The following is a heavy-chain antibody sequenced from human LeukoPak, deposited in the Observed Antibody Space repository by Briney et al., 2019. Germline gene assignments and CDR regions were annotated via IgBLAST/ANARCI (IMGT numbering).Heavy chain of an antibody. V-gene: IGHV3-7*03. CDR1: GFTFSSSW. Sequence: GGSLRLSCVASGFTFSSSWMSWVRQAPGKGLEWVANIKQDGSEKSYVESVRGRFTISRDNAKNSLYMQLNSLRAEDTALYYCARDNPPDYWGQGTLVTVSS. J-gene: IGHJ4*02. CDR3: ARDNPPDY. CDR2: IKQDGSEK.